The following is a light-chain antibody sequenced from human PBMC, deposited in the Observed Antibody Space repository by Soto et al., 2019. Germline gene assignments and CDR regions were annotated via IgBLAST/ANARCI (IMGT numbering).Light chain of an antibody. V-gene: IGKV3-15*01. CDR2: GAS. J-gene: IGKJ3*01. CDR1: QSIGIN. CDR3: QQYNKWPLFT. Sequence: ETVLTQSPATFSVSPGERATLSCRASQSIGINLAWYQQRPGQPPRLLIYGASTRATGVPARFSGSGSGTEFTLTINSLQSEDFALYYCQQYNKWPLFTFGPGTKVDIK.